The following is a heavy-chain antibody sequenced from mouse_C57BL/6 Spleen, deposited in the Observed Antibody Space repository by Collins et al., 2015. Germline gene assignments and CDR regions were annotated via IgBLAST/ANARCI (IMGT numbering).Heavy chain of an antibody. CDR2: INPSTGGT. V-gene: IGHV1-42*01. Sequence: EVQLQQSGPELVKTGASVKISCKASGYSFTDYYMHWVKQSPEKSFEWIGEINPSTGGTSYNQKFKGKATLTVDKSSSTAYMELNSLTSEDSAVYYCARWDYWGQGTSVTVSS. CDR3: ARWDY. CDR1: GYSFTDYY. J-gene: IGHJ4*01.